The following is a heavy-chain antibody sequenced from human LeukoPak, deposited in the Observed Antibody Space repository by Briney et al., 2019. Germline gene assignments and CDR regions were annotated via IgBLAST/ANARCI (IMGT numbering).Heavy chain of an antibody. CDR3: ARNRTTYYYDY. J-gene: IGHJ4*02. D-gene: IGHD1-14*01. Sequence: GESLKISCKGSGYSFATYWIAWVRQMPGKGLEWMGIIYPDDSDTRYSPSFQGQVTMSADKSISTAYLQWSSLKASDTAMYYCARNRTTYYYDYWGQGTLVTVSS. CDR2: IYPDDSDT. V-gene: IGHV5-51*01. CDR1: GYSFATYW.